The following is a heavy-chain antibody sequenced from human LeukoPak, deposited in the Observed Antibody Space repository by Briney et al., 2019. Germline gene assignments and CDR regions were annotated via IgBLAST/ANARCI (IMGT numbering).Heavy chain of an antibody. CDR1: GGSFSGYY. CDR3: ARHPGKYFQH. Sequence: SETLSLTCAVYGGSFSGYYWSWIRQPPGKGLEWIGEIIHSGSTNYNPSLKSRVTISVDTSKNQFSLKLSSVTAADTAVYYCARHPGKYFQHWGQGTLVTVSS. CDR2: IIHSGST. V-gene: IGHV4-34*12. D-gene: IGHD1-26*01. J-gene: IGHJ1*01.